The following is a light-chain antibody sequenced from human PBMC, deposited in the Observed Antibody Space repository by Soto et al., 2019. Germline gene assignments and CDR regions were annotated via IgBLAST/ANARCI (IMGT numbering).Light chain of an antibody. CDR2: AAS. CDR1: QSISTY. CDR3: QQSFRTLVT. Sequence: DTQMTQSPSSLSASVGDRVTITCRASQSISTYLNWYQQKPGKAPKLLIYAASSLQSGVPSRFSGSGSGTDFTLTINNLQPDDFATYYCQQSFRTLVTFGQGTRLEIK. V-gene: IGKV1-39*01. J-gene: IGKJ5*01.